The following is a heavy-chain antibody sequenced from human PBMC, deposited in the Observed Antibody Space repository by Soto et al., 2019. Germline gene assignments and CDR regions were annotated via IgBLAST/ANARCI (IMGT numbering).Heavy chain of an antibody. V-gene: IGHV4-34*01. CDR3: ARIIVATMDIHIDY. D-gene: IGHD5-12*01. J-gene: IGHJ4*02. CDR1: GGSFSGYY. Sequence: QVQLQQWGAGLLKPSETLSLTCAVYGGSFSGYYWSWIRQPPGKGLEWIGEINHSGSTNYNPSLQSRVTISVDTSKNQFSLKLSSVTAADTAVYYCARIIVATMDIHIDYWGQGTLVTVSS. CDR2: INHSGST.